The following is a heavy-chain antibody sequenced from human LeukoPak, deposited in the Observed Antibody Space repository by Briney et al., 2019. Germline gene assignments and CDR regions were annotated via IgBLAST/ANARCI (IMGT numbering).Heavy chain of an antibody. CDR2: ISAYNGNT. CDR1: GYTFTSYG. J-gene: IGHJ3*02. CDR3: ARYQYHHNGSGRDGAFDI. V-gene: IGHV1-18*01. D-gene: IGHD3-10*01. Sequence: GASVTVSCKASGYTFTSYGISWVRQAPGQGLEWMGWISAYNGNTNYAQKLQGRVTMTTDTSTSTAYMELRSLRSDDTAVYDCARYQYHHNGSGRDGAFDIWGQGTMVTVSS.